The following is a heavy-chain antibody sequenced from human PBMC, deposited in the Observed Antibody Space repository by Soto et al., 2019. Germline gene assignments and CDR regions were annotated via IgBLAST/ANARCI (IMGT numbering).Heavy chain of an antibody. J-gene: IGHJ6*03. CDR3: ARAMGYYYYYMDV. V-gene: IGHV3-64*01. CDR1: GFTFSSHA. D-gene: IGHD2-8*01. Sequence: GGSLRLSCAASGFTFSSHAMHWVRQAPGKGLEYVSAISNNGIGTFYANSVKGRFTISRDNSKNTLYLQMGSLRAEDMAVYYCARAMGYYYYYMDVWGKGTTVTVS. CDR2: ISNNGIGT.